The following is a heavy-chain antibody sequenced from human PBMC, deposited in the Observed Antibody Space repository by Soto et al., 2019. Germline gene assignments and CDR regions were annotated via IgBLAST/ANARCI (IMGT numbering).Heavy chain of an antibody. J-gene: IGHJ4*02. CDR1: GFMFSSYA. CDR2: KTYDGRNK. Sequence: QVQLVESGGGVVQPGRSLRLSCAASGFMFSSYAMHWVRQAPGKGLEWVAVKTYDGRNKYYADSVKGRFTISRDNSKNTLYLQMTSLRAEDTAVYYCARAGGLLVDYWGQGTLVTVSS. D-gene: IGHD1-26*01. CDR3: ARAGGLLVDY. V-gene: IGHV3-30*04.